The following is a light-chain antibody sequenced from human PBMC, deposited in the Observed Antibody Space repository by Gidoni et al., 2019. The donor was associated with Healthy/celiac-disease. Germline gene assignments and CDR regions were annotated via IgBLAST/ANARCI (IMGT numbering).Light chain of an antibody. CDR1: QSVSSSY. Sequence: ELVLTQSPGTLYLSPGERATLSCRASQSVSSSYLAWYKQKPGQAPRLLIYGASSRATGIPDRFSGSGSGTDFTLTISRLEPEDFAVYHCQQYGSSLRTFGQGTKVEIK. CDR3: QQYGSSLRT. V-gene: IGKV3-20*01. J-gene: IGKJ1*01. CDR2: GAS.